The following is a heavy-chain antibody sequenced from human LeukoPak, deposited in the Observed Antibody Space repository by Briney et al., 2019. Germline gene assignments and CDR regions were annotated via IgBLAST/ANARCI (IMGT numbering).Heavy chain of an antibody. V-gene: IGHV3-30-3*01. Sequence: WSRQAPAKGVEWVAVISYDGSNKYSANSLKRRFTISIDNSNNTLYLQMNSLRAEDTAVYYCARDLDDILTSLYYYGMDVWGQGTTVTVSS. J-gene: IGHJ6*02. CDR2: ISYDGSNK. D-gene: IGHD3-9*01. CDR3: ARDLDDILTSLYYYGMDV.